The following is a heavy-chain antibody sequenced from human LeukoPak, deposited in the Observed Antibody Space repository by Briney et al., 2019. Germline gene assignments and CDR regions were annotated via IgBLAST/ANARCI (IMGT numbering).Heavy chain of an antibody. CDR2: INPNTGDT. D-gene: IGHD2-21*01. Sequence: RASVTVSCKASGYTFTGYYMHWVRQAPGQGLEWMGWINPNTGDTHYAQKFQGRVTLTRDTSITTVYMELSRLTSDDTAIFYCAVAPGDYWGQGTLVTVSS. CDR1: GYTFTGYY. CDR3: AVAPGDY. V-gene: IGHV1-2*02. J-gene: IGHJ4*02.